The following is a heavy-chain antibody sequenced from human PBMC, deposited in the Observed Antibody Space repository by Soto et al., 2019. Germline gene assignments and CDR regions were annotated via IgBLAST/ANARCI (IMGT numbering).Heavy chain of an antibody. CDR3: ARGSSIAGLYYGMDV. CDR1: GGSSSSGGDY. V-gene: IGHV4-31*03. J-gene: IGHJ6*02. Sequence: SETLSLTCTVSGGSSSSGGDYWTWIRQHPGKGLEWIGYNYYSGITYYNPSLKSRVTISLDTSKNQFSLKLSSVTAADTAVYYCARGSSIAGLYYGMDVWGQGTTVTVSS. CDR2: NYYSGIT. D-gene: IGHD6-6*01.